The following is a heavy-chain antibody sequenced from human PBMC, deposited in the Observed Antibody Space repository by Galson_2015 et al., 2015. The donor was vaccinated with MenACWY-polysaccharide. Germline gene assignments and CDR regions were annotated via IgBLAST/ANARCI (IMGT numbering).Heavy chain of an antibody. V-gene: IGHV1-69*13. CDR2: FSPIFGTS. CDR3: ATSGTSLQTMYLNY. CDR1: GGSFTKYS. J-gene: IGHJ4*02. Sequence: SVKVSCKASGGSFTKYSITWVRQAPGQGLEWMGGFSPIFGTSNNAQKFQDRVTFTADESSTTAYMELNSLKSEDTAVYCCATSGTSLQTMYLNYWGQGTLVTVSS. D-gene: IGHD1-26*01.